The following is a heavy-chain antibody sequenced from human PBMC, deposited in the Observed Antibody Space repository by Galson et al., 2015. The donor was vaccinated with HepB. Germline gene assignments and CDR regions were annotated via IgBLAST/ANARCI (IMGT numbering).Heavy chain of an antibody. CDR1: GGTFSTCA. D-gene: IGHD2-2*01. CDR3: SRGAVPAANAPFDY. CDR2: ILPIRDIA. J-gene: IGHJ4*02. V-gene: IGHV1-69*04. Sequence: SVKVSCKASGGTFSTCAVNWVRQAPGQGLEWMGRILPIRDIANYAQKFQGRVTITADKSTSTAYMELTNLRSEDTALYYCSRGAVPAANAPFDYWGQGTLVTVSS.